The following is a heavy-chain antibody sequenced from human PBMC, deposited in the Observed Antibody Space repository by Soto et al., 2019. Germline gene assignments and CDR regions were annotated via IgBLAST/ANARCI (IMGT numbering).Heavy chain of an antibody. CDR3: ARDGGGSTSCYNV. D-gene: IGHD2-2*02. V-gene: IGHV3-33*01. Sequence: GGSLRLSCAASGFTFSSYGMHWVRQAPGKGLEWVAVIWYDGSNKYYADSVKGRFTISRDNSKNTLYLQMNSLRAEDTAVYYCARDGGGSTSCYNVWGQGTTVTVSS. J-gene: IGHJ6*02. CDR1: GFTFSSYG. CDR2: IWYDGSNK.